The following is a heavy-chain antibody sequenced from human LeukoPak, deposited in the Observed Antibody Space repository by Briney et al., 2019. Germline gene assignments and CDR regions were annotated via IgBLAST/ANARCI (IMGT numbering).Heavy chain of an antibody. V-gene: IGHV3-48*02. Sequence: GGPLRLSCAASRFIFSSYRMHCVRRAPGKGREGVSYMSSSGSTLLCAHSVEGRFTIPRHIAKRSLYLQLNSLRDEDTAVYYCARCQSESDAFDIWGQGTMVTVSS. J-gene: IGHJ3*02. CDR3: ARCQSESDAFDI. CDR2: MSSSGSTL. CDR1: RFIFSSYR.